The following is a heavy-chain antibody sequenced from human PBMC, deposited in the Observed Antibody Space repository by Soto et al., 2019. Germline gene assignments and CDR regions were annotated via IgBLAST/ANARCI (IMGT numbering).Heavy chain of an antibody. Sequence: GGSLRLSCAASGFNFSYYWMHWVRQTPEKGLVWVARIYSDGSATTYADSVKGRYTNSRDNSKNTLYLQMNSLRADDTAVYYCARGNYGGFDYWGQGTLVTVSS. CDR1: GFNFSYYW. CDR2: IYSDGSAT. D-gene: IGHD4-17*01. V-gene: IGHV3-74*03. J-gene: IGHJ4*02. CDR3: ARGNYGGFDY.